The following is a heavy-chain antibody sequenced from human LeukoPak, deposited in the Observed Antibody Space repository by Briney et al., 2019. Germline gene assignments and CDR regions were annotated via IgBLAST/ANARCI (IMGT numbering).Heavy chain of an antibody. V-gene: IGHV4-38-2*02. Sequence: SETLSLTCKVSDFSITAGYYWGCIRQSPGKGLEWIASLFHSGTTYYNPSLKSRVTMSVDTSKNQFSLNLRSVTAADSAIYYCGGESGNGGHPLFDHWGQGTLVTVSS. D-gene: IGHD4-23*01. CDR1: DFSITAGYY. J-gene: IGHJ4*02. CDR3: GGESGNGGHPLFDH. CDR2: LFHSGTT.